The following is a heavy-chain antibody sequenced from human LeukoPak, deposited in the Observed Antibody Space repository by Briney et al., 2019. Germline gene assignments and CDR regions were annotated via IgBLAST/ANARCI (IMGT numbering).Heavy chain of an antibody. Sequence: GGCLRLSCAASGFTFSSYWMHWVRQAPGKGLVWVSRINGDGNTINYADSVRGRFTISRDNSKNTLYLQMNSLRAEDTAVYYCARDSSGPHIWGQGTMVTVSS. J-gene: IGHJ3*02. CDR2: INGDGNTI. CDR3: ARDSSGPHI. V-gene: IGHV3-74*01. D-gene: IGHD3-22*01. CDR1: GFTFSSYW.